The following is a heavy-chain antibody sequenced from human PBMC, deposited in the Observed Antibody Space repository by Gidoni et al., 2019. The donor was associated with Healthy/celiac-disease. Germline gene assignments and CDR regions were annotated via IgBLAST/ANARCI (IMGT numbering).Heavy chain of an antibody. Sequence: QITLKESGPTLVKPTQTLTLTCTFSGFSLSTSGVGVGWIRQPPGKALAWLALIYWDDDTRYSPSLTSRLTITKDTSKNQVVLTMTNMDPVDTATYYCAHVLEWSSVDYWGQGTLVTVSS. J-gene: IGHJ4*02. CDR2: IYWDDDT. CDR3: AHVLEWSSVDY. D-gene: IGHD3-3*01. V-gene: IGHV2-5*02. CDR1: GFSLSTSGVG.